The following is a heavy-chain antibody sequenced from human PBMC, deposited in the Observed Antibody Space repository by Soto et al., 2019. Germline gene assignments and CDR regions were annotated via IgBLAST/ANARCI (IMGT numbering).Heavy chain of an antibody. CDR1: GGTFSSYT. CDR3: ARDHGVSYYYYGMDV. J-gene: IGHJ6*02. CDR2: IIPILGIA. Sequence: QVQLVQSGAEVKKPGSSVKVSCKASGGTFSSYTISWVRQAPGQGREWMGRIIPILGIANYAQKFQGRVTITADKSTSTDYMEVSSLRSADTAVYYCARDHGVSYYYYGMDVWGQGTTVNVSS. V-gene: IGHV1-69*08. D-gene: IGHD2-8*01.